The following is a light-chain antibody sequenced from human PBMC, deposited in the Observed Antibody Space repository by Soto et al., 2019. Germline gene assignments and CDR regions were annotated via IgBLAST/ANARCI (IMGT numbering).Light chain of an antibody. J-gene: IGKJ2*01. V-gene: IGKV1-39*01. Sequence: DIQMTQSPSSLSASVGDRVTITCRASQSISSYLNWYQQKPGKAPKLLIYAASSLQSGVPSRFSGSGSGTDFTLTISSLQPEDFATYYCQPSYRTPPSFGQGTKLELK. CDR2: AAS. CDR3: QPSYRTPPS. CDR1: QSISSY.